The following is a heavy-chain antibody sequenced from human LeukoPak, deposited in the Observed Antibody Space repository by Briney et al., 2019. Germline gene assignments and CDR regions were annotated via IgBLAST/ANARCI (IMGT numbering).Heavy chain of an antibody. V-gene: IGHV4-34*01. CDR3: ARGRGNY. J-gene: IGHJ4*02. CDR1: GGSFSGYY. CDR2: INHSGST. Sequence: SETLSLTCAVCGGSFSGYYWSWIRQPPGKGLEWIGEINHSGSTNYNPSLKSRVTISVDTSKNQFSLKLSSVTAADTAVYYCARGRGNYWGQGTLVTVSS.